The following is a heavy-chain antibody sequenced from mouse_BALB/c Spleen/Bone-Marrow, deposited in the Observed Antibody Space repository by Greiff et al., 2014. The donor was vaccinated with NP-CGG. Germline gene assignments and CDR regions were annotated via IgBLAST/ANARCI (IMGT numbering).Heavy chain of an antibody. Sequence: EVKLMESGGDLVRPGGSLKLSCSASGFAFSSCDMSWVRQTPEKRLEWVAYISSGGGSTYYPDTVKGRFTISRDNAKNTLYLQMSSLKSEDTAMYYCARHRYGFDYWGQGTTLTVSS. J-gene: IGHJ2*01. CDR1: GFAFSSCD. D-gene: IGHD1-1*01. CDR3: ARHRYGFDY. CDR2: ISSGGGST. V-gene: IGHV5-12-1*01.